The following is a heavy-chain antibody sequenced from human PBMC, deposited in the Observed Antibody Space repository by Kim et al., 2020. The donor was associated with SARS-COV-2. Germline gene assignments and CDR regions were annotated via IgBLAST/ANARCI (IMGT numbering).Heavy chain of an antibody. CDR1: GFTFSSYA. J-gene: IGHJ6*02. Sequence: GGSLRLSCAASGFTFSSYAMHWVRQAPGKGLEWVAVISYDGSNKYYADSVKGRFTISRDNSKNTLYLQMNSLRAEDTAVYYCARDGVTGGYYGMDVWGQGTTVTVSS. CDR3: ARDGVTGGYYGMDV. D-gene: IGHD2-21*02. CDR2: ISYDGSNK. V-gene: IGHV3-30*04.